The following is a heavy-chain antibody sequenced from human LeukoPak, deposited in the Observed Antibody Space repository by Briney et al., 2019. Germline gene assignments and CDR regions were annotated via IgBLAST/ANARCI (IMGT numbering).Heavy chain of an antibody. V-gene: IGHV4-34*01. D-gene: IGHD4/OR15-4a*01. Sequence: SETLSLTCAVYGGSFSGYYWSWIRQPPGKGLEWIGEINHSGRTNYNPSLKSRVTISVDTSKNQFSLKLSSVTAADAAVYYCARQNYGAAPLRYWGQGTLVTVSS. CDR2: INHSGRT. CDR3: ARQNYGAAPLRY. CDR1: GGSFSGYY. J-gene: IGHJ4*02.